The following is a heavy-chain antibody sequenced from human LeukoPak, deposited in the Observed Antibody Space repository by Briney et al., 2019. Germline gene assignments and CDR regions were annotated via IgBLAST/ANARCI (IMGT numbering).Heavy chain of an antibody. CDR1: GGTFSSYA. J-gene: IGHJ3*02. CDR3: ARRDKTGNAFDI. Sequence: ASVKVSCKASGGTFSSYAISWVRQAPGQGLEWMGRIIPIFGIANYAQKFQGRVTITADKSTSTAYMELSSLRSEDTAVYYCARRDKTGNAFDISGQGTMLTVSS. D-gene: IGHD1-1*01. V-gene: IGHV1-69*04. CDR2: IIPIFGIA.